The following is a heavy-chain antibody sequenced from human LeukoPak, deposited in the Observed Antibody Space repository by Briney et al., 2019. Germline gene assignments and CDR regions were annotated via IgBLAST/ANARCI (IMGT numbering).Heavy chain of an antibody. D-gene: IGHD3-3*01. CDR2: ISYDGNDE. CDR3: AREGRYDFWSGYNYFDY. J-gene: IGHJ4*02. Sequence: QSGGSLRLSCVASGFTFSNYGMHWVRQAPGKGLEWVTTISYDGNDEYYADSVKGRFTISRDNSKNTLYLQMNSLRAEDTAVYYCAREGRYDFWSGYNYFDYWGQGTLVTVSS. CDR1: GFTFSNYG. V-gene: IGHV3-30*03.